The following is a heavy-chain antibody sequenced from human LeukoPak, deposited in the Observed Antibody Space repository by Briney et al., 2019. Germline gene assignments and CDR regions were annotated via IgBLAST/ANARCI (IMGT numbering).Heavy chain of an antibody. J-gene: IGHJ4*02. CDR2: ISFGASDK. D-gene: IGHD5-18*01. V-gene: IGHV3-30*03. Sequence: GGSLRLSCVASGFTISSHGMHWVRQSPGKRLELVAVISFGASDKSFAATVEGPFTNSRANSNSAWYLQMNRLRAEDTATYYCASDAGGYVPWDYLDTWGREPLFTVSS. CDR3: ASDAGGYVPWDYLDT. CDR1: GFTISSHG.